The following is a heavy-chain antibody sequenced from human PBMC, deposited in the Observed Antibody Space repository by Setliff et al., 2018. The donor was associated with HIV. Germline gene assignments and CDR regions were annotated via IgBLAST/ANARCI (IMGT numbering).Heavy chain of an antibody. Sequence: LKISCRGSRYRFTSYWIAWVRQMPGKGLEWMGIIYPPDSRTSYSPSFEGQVTISADKSLNIVYLQWSTLKASDTAIYYCARPSDSVTSGFDFWGQGTMVTVSS. D-gene: IGHD3-10*01. CDR2: IYPPDSRT. V-gene: IGHV5-51*01. CDR3: ARPSDSVTSGFDF. J-gene: IGHJ3*01. CDR1: RYRFTSYW.